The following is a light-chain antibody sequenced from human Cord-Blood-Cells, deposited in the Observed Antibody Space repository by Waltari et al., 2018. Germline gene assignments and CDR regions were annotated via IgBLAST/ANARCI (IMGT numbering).Light chain of an antibody. V-gene: IGKV2-29*02. J-gene: IGKJ2*01. CDR1: QSLLHSDGRTY. Sequence: DIVMTQTPLSLSVTPGQPASISCKSSQSLLHSDGRTYLYWYLQKPSQSPQVLIDEVSSRFSGVPVRFSGSGSGTDFTLKISRVEAEDVGVYYCMQGIHLPPYTFGQGTKLEIK. CDR2: EVS. CDR3: MQGIHLPPYT.